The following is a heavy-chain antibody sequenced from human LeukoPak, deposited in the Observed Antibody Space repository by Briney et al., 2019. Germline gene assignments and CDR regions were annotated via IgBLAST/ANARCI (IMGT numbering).Heavy chain of an antibody. CDR3: AGCSGGSCYHSDEY. CDR1: GFTFSTYS. V-gene: IGHV3-21*01. J-gene: IGHJ4*02. CDR2: ISMGSRYI. Sequence: GGSLRLSCAASGFTFSTYSMNWVRQAPGKGLEWVSSISMGSRYIYYADSVKGRFTISRDNAKNSLYLQMNTVRAEDTALYYCAGCSGGSCYHSDEYWGQGTLVT. D-gene: IGHD2-15*01.